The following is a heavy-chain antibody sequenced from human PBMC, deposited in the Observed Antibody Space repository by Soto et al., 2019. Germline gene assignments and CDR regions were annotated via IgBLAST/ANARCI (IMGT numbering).Heavy chain of an antibody. D-gene: IGHD1-1*01. Sequence: GGSLRLSCAASGFTFSYHALNWVRQAPGKGLEWVAVISYDGDDKYIAESVKGRFTISRDNSKNTVSLQMNSLRTEDTAMYFCARGTTTSAFSAMDVWGQGTTVTVSS. V-gene: IGHV3-30-3*01. CDR2: ISYDGDDK. J-gene: IGHJ6*02. CDR1: GFTFSYHA. CDR3: ARGTTTSAFSAMDV.